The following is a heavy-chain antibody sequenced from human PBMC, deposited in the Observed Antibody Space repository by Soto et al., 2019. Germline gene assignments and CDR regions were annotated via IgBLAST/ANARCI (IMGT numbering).Heavy chain of an antibody. D-gene: IGHD2-2*01. J-gene: IGHJ6*03. V-gene: IGHV4-59*01. CDR1: GGSISSYY. CDR2: IYYSGST. CDR3: AGVVVPAALVGYYYYYYMDV. Sequence: SETRSLTCTVSGGSISSYYWSWIRQPPGKGLEWIGYIYYSGSTNYNPSLKSRVTISVDTSKNQFSLELSSVTAADTAVYYCAGVVVPAALVGYYYYYYMDVWGKGTTVTVSS.